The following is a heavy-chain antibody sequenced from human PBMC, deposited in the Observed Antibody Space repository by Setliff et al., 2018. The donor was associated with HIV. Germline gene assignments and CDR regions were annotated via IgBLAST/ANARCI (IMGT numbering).Heavy chain of an antibody. CDR3: ARTSRLHPFDY. CDR2: VYYRGGV. D-gene: IGHD2-21*02. CDR1: GGLINSHY. V-gene: IGHV4-59*08. Sequence: TSETLSLTCTVSGGLINSHYWNWIRQAPGKGLEWIGCVYYRGGVTYNPSLSSRVTISVDTSKNQFSLSLSSVTAGDTAIYFCARTSRLHPFDYWGQGKLVTVSS. J-gene: IGHJ4*02.